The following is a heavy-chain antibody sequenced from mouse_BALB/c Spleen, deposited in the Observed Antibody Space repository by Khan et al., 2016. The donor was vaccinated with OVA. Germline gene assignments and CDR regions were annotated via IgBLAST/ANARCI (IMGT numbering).Heavy chain of an antibody. Sequence: QIQLVQSGPELKKPGETVKISCKASGYTFTNYGMNWVKQAPGKGLKWMGWINTNTGEPTYADDFKGRFAFSLESSASTAYLQINNLKNEDTATYFCERVGYSGTMDYWGQGTSVTVSS. V-gene: IGHV9-3-1*01. J-gene: IGHJ4*01. CDR1: GYTFTNYG. CDR3: ERVGYSGTMDY. D-gene: IGHD2-14*01. CDR2: INTNTGEP.